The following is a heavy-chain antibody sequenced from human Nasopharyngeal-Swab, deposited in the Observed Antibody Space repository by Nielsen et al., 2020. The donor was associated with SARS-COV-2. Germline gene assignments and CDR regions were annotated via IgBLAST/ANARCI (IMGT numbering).Heavy chain of an antibody. Sequence: GESLKISCAASGFTFTSYAMHWVRQAPGQGLEWMAVISYDGSNKYYADSVKGRFTISRDNSKNTLYLQMNSPRAEDTAVYYCARVRVGTTNFDYWGQGTLVTVSS. D-gene: IGHD1-26*01. V-gene: IGHV3-30-3*01. J-gene: IGHJ4*02. CDR2: ISYDGSNK. CDR3: ARVRVGTTNFDY. CDR1: GFTFTSYA.